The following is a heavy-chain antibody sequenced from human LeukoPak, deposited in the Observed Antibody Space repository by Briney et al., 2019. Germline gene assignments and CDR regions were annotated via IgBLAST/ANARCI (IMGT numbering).Heavy chain of an antibody. CDR1: GFTFSSYS. CDR3: AKGGWIDVRYYYHMDV. D-gene: IGHD1-1*01. J-gene: IGHJ6*03. V-gene: IGHV3-21*01. Sequence: GGSLRLSCAASGFTFSSYSMNWVRQAPGKGLEWVSSISSSSSYIYYADSVKGRFTISRDNAKNSLYLQMNSLRAEDTAVYYCAKGGWIDVRYYYHMDVWGKGITVTVSS. CDR2: ISSSSSYI.